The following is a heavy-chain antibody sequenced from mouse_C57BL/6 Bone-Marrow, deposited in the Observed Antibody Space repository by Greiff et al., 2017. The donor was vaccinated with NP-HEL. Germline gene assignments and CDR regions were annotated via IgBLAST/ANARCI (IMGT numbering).Heavy chain of an antibody. CDR3: GYYGSSYVEYFDV. J-gene: IGHJ1*03. D-gene: IGHD1-1*01. CDR2: IYPRSGNT. CDR1: GYTFTSYG. Sequence: VQLQQSGAELARPGASVKLSCKASGYTFTSYGISWVKQRTGQGLEWIGEIYPRSGNTYYNEKFKGKATLTADKSSSTAYMELRSLTSEDSAVYFCGYYGSSYVEYFDVWGTGTTVTVSS. V-gene: IGHV1-81*01.